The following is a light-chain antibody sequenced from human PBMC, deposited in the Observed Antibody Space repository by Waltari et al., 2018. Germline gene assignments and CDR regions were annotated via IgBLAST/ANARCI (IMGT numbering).Light chain of an antibody. V-gene: IGKV1-39*01. J-gene: IGKJ4*01. CDR3: QQSYSTPPT. Sequence: DIQMTQSPSSLSASVGDRVTITCRASQSISSYLNWYQQKPGKAPKLLIYAASSLQSGVQSRFSGSRSGTDFTLTISSLQPEDFATYYCQQSYSTPPTFGGGTKVEIK. CDR2: AAS. CDR1: QSISSY.